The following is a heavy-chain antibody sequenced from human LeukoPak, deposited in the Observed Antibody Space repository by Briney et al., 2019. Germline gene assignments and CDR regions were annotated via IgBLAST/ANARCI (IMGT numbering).Heavy chain of an antibody. CDR1: GFSFTAPGMG. CDR3: AHLVVTIDWRSYFDY. Sequence: SGPTVVKPQQTLTLTCTFSGFSFTAPGMGVAWIRQPPGKALEWLAFIYYNGDNRYSPSLRSRLTITRDASKNRVVLAMTNLDPMDTATYYCAHLVVTIDWRSYFDYWGQGALVTVSS. V-gene: IGHV2-5*01. CDR2: IYYNGDN. D-gene: IGHD3-9*01. J-gene: IGHJ4*02.